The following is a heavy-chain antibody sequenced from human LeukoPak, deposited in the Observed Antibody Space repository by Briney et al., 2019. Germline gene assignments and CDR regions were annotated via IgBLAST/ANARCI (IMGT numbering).Heavy chain of an antibody. J-gene: IGHJ6*02. CDR1: GFTFNRCG. CDR3: VKSSGMDDYGMDA. V-gene: IGHV3-30*18. D-gene: IGHD3-10*01. CDR2: ILDDGSRK. Sequence: PGGSLRLSCAASGFTFNRCGMHWVRHAPGKGLEWVGRILDDGSRKYYTDAVKGRFTIARDNYKNTLFLQMNSLRAEDTAVYYCVKSSGMDDYGMDAWDQGTTVTVSS.